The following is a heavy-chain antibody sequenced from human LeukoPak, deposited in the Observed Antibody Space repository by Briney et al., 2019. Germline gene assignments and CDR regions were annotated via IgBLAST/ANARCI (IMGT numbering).Heavy chain of an antibody. J-gene: IGHJ6*02. CDR1: GITLSSYG. Sequence: GGSLRLSCAVSGITLSSYGMSWVRQAPGKGLEWVSYISSSGSTIYYADSVKGRFTISRDNAKNSLYLQMNSLRAEDTAVYYCARVYEPDYYGMDVWGQGTTVTVSS. D-gene: IGHD5/OR15-5a*01. V-gene: IGHV3-48*04. CDR3: ARVYEPDYYGMDV. CDR2: ISSSGSTI.